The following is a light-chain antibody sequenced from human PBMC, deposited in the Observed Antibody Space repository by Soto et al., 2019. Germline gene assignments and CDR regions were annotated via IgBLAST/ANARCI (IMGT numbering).Light chain of an antibody. V-gene: IGKV2-28*01. J-gene: IGKJ5*01. CDR1: QTLLHSNGYNY. CDR3: MQALQSSIT. CDR2: LGS. Sequence: DVVMTQSPLSLPVTLGQPASISCKSSQTLLHSNGYNYLDWYLQKSGQSPQLLIYLGSNRASGVPDRFSGSASGTDFTLKISRVEAEDVGVYYCMQALQSSITCGQGTRLEIK.